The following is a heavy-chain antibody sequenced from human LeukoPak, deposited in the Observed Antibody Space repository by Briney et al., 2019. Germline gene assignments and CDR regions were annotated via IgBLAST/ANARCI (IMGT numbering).Heavy chain of an antibody. CDR1: GGSISSYY. D-gene: IGHD3-16*01. CDR3: AREGGYYYYYYMDV. J-gene: IGHJ6*03. V-gene: IGHV4-59*01. CDR2: IYYSGST. Sequence: SETLSLTCTVSGGSISSYYWSWIRQPPGKGLEGIGDIYYSGSTNYNPSLKSRVTISVDTSKNQFSLQLSSVTAADTAVYYCAREGGYYYYYYMDVWGKGTTVTVSS.